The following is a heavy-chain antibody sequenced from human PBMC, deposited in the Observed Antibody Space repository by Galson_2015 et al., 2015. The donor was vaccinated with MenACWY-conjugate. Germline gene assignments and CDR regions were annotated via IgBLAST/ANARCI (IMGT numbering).Heavy chain of an antibody. J-gene: IGHJ6*02. Sequence: GTPSLTCRVSCGSLRRHYLSWVRQAPGKGLEWIGYMYYTGGTTYNPSLQSRVRMSIDTSEKPISPKLTSVTAADTAVYYCVRDQDRNYNFYGLDVWGQGTTVIVSS. CDR3: VRDQDRNYNFYGLDV. CDR2: MYYTGGT. V-gene: IGHV4-59*11. CDR1: CGSLRRHY.